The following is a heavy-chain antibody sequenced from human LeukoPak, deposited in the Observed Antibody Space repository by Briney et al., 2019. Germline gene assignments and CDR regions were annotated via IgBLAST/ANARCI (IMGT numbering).Heavy chain of an antibody. CDR3: ARAITNPNIAVAGTSKKVNWFDP. V-gene: IGHV1-8*01. D-gene: IGHD6-19*01. CDR1: GYTFTSYD. CDR2: MNPNSGNT. J-gene: IGHJ5*02. Sequence: ASVKVSCKASGYTFTSYDINWVRQATGQGLEWMGWMNPNSGNTGYAQKFQGRVTMTRNTSISTAYMELSSLRSEDTAVYYCARAITNPNIAVAGTSKKVNWFDPWGQGTLVTVSS.